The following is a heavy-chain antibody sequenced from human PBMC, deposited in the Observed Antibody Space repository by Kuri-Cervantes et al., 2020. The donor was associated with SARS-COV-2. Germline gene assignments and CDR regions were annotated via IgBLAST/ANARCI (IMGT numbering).Heavy chain of an antibody. CDR2: IYSNGKT. V-gene: IGHV4-4*07. D-gene: IGHD6-6*01. Sequence: ESLKISCTVSGGSISSYYWSWIRQPAGKGLEWIGRIYSNGKTNYNPSLKSRVAISIDTSKNQFSLSLSSVTAADTAVYYCARSQHSTSRFYYYGTDVWGQGTTVTVSS. CDR3: ARSQHSTSRFYYYGTDV. J-gene: IGHJ6*02. CDR1: GGSISSYY.